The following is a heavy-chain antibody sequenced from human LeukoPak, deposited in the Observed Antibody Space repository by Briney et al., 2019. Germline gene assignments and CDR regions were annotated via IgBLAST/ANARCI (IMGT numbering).Heavy chain of an antibody. D-gene: IGHD1-1*01. CDR3: ARDRGTWNDDGFDY. CDR1: Y. J-gene: IGHJ4*02. Sequence: YWSWIRQPAGKGLEWIGRIYISGSTNYNPSLKSRVTMSVDTSKNQFSLKLSSVTAADTAVYYCARDRGTWNDDGFDYWGQGTLVTVSS. V-gene: IGHV4-4*07. CDR2: IYISGST.